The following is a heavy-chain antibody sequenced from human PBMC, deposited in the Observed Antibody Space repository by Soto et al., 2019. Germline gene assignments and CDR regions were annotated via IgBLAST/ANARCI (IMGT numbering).Heavy chain of an antibody. V-gene: IGHV3-53*01. D-gene: IGHD5-18*01. CDR2: IYSGETT. Sequence: GGSLRLSCAASGFNVNSDYMNWVRQTPGKGLEWVASIYSGETTYYADSVKGRFTISRDNSKNTLYLQMNSLRAEDTAVYYCAKAPWILGPLYWGQGTLVTVSS. CDR1: GFNVNSDY. CDR3: AKAPWILGPLY. J-gene: IGHJ4*02.